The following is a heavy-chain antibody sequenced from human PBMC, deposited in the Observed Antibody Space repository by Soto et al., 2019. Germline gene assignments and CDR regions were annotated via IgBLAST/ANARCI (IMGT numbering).Heavy chain of an antibody. Sequence: PGGSLRLSCAASGFTFSSYSIHWVRQAPCKGLEWVAVISYDGSNKYYADSVKGRFTISRDNSKNTLYLQMNSLRAEDTAVYYCARRTESITMIVGYWGQGTLVTVSS. V-gene: IGHV3-30-3*01. CDR2: ISYDGSNK. J-gene: IGHJ4*02. D-gene: IGHD3-22*01. CDR3: ARRTESITMIVGY. CDR1: GFTFSSYS.